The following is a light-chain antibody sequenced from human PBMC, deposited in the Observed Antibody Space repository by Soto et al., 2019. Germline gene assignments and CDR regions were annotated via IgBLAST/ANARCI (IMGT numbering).Light chain of an antibody. CDR2: GAS. CDR3: QQYGSSPLT. V-gene: IGKV3-20*01. CDR1: QSVSSSY. J-gene: IGKJ4*01. Sequence: DIVLTQSPGTLSLSPGERATLSCRASQSVSSSYLAWYQQKPGQAPRLLIYGASSRATGIPDRFSGSGSGTDFTLTISRLEPEDFAVYYCQQYGSSPLTFGGG.